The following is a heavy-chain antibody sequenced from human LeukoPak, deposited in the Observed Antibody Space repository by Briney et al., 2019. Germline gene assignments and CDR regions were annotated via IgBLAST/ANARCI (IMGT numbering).Heavy chain of an antibody. CDR1: RFTFGSYW. CDR2: IKEDGSEE. J-gene: IGHJ4*02. V-gene: IGHV3-7*01. D-gene: IGHD5-24*01. Sequence: PGGSLRLSCAASRFTFGSYWMSWVRQAPGKGLEWVANIKEDGSEEYYVDSVKGRLTISRDNAKNSLYLQMNRLRAEDTAVYYCATYKNGYKRRYFDNWGRGTLVTVSS. CDR3: ATYKNGYKRRYFDN.